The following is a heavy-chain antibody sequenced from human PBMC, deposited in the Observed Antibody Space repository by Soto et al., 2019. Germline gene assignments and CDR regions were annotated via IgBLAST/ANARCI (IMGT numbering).Heavy chain of an antibody. V-gene: IGHV1-69*13. CDR3: ARVIHNYYDTTSWFDP. CDR1: GGTFSSYA. D-gene: IGHD3-22*01. CDR2: IIPIFGTA. J-gene: IGHJ5*02. Sequence: SVKVSCKASGGTFSSYAISWVRQAPGQGLEWMGGIIPIFGTANYAQKFQGRVTITADESTSTAYMELSSLRSEDTAVYYCARVIHNYYDTTSWFDPWGQGTLVTVSS.